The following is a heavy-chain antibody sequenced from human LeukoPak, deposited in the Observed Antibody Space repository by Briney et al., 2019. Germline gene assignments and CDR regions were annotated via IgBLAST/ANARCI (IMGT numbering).Heavy chain of an antibody. CDR3: ARDKEDYSSNYYYYYMDV. CDR2: IYYSGCT. CDR1: GGSISNYY. V-gene: IGHV4-59*01. J-gene: IGHJ6*03. Sequence: SETLSLTCTVSGGSISNYYWSWIRQPPGKGLEWIGYIYYSGCTNYNPSLKSRVIISGDTSKNQFSLKLSSVTAADTAVYYCARDKEDYSSNYYYYYMDVWGKGTTVTVSS. D-gene: IGHD4-11*01.